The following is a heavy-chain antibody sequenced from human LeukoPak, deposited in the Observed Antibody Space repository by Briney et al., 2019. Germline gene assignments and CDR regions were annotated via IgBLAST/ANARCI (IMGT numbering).Heavy chain of an antibody. CDR2: IYYSGST. CDR3: AREPYYYGSGRGFDY. V-gene: IGHV4-59*01. CDR1: GRSISSYY. Sequence: SETLSLTCTVSGRSISSYYWSWIRQPPGKGLEWMGYIYYSGSTNYNPSLKSRVTISVDPSKNQFSLKLSSVTAADTAVYYCAREPYYYGSGRGFDYWGQGPLVTVSS. D-gene: IGHD3-10*01. J-gene: IGHJ4*02.